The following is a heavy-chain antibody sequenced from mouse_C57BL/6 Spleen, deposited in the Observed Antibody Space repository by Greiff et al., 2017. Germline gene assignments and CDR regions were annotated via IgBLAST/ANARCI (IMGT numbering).Heavy chain of an antibody. Sequence: EVQLQESGGGLVQPKGSLKLSCAASGFSFNTYAMNWVRQAPGKGLEWVARIRSKSNNYATYYADSVKDRFTISRDDSESMLYLQMNNLKTEDTAMYYCVRQNWYFDYWGQGTTLTVSS. CDR3: VRQNWYFDY. J-gene: IGHJ2*01. V-gene: IGHV10-1*01. CDR2: IRSKSNNYAT. D-gene: IGHD4-1*01. CDR1: GFSFNTYA.